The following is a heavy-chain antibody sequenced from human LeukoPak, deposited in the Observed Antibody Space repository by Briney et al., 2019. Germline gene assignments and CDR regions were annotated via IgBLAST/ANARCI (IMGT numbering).Heavy chain of an antibody. V-gene: IGHV3-23*01. CDR3: ARDGSSSSTTHYYYYYMDV. CDR2: ISGSGGST. J-gene: IGHJ6*03. Sequence: AISGSGGSTYYADSVKGRFTISRDNAKNSLYLQMNSLRAEDTAVYYCARDGSSSSTTHYYYYYMDVWGKGTTVTVSS. D-gene: IGHD2-2*01.